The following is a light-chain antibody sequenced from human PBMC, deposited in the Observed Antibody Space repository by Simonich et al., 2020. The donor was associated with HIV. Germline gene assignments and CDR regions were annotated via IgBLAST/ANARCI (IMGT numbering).Light chain of an antibody. J-gene: IGLJ2*01. CDR2: GNN. V-gene: IGLV1-40*01. CDR3: CSYAVTSRI. Sequence: QSVLTQPPSVSGAPGQRVTISCTGSSSNIGEGYDAHWYQKLPGTAPKLLIYGNNNRPSGVPDRFSGSKSGNTASLTISGLQAEDEADYYCCSYAVTSRIFGGGTKLTVL. CDR1: SSNIGEGYD.